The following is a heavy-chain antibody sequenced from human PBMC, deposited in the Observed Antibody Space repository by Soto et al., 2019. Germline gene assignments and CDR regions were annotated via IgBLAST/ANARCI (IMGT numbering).Heavy chain of an antibody. CDR2: INHSGST. V-gene: IGHV4-34*01. D-gene: IGHD3-9*01. CDR3: ARDAPPLLLYFDWSRGGWFDP. Sequence: SETLSLTCAVYGGSFSGYYWSWIRQPPGKGLEWIGEINHSGSTNYNPSIKSRVTISVDTSKNQFSLKLSSVTAADTAVYYFARDAPPLLLYFDWSRGGWFDPWGQGTLVTVSS. CDR1: GGSFSGYY. J-gene: IGHJ5*02.